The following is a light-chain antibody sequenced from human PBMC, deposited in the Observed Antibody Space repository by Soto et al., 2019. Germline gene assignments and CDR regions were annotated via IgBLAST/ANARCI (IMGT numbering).Light chain of an antibody. J-gene: IGKJ1*01. CDR3: QQSYSTLET. CDR2: AAS. Sequence: DIQMTQSPSSLSASVGDRVTITCRASQSISSYLNWYQQKPGKAPELLIYAASSLQSGVPSRFSGSGSGTDFTLTISSLQPEDFATYYCQQSYSTLETFGQGTKVDIK. CDR1: QSISSY. V-gene: IGKV1-39*01.